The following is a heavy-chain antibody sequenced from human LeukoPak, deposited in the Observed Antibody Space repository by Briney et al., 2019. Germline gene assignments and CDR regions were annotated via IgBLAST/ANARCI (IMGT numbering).Heavy chain of an antibody. D-gene: IGHD3-9*01. CDR3: ARDNSTGLRYFDWLLRDY. V-gene: IGHV3-30-3*01. Sequence: GGSLRLSCAASGFTFSSYAMHWVRQAPGKGLEWVAVISYDGSNKYYADSVKGRFTISRDNSKNTLYLQMNSLRAEDTAVYYCARDNSTGLRYFDWLLRDYWGQGTLVTVSS. J-gene: IGHJ4*02. CDR1: GFTFSSYA. CDR2: ISYDGSNK.